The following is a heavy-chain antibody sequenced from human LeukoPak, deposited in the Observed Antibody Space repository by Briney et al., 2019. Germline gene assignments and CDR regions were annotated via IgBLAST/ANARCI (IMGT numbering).Heavy chain of an antibody. D-gene: IGHD5-24*01. CDR3: AGLHPAVMNWFDP. CDR1: GGSISSYY. J-gene: IGHJ5*02. Sequence: SETLSLTCTVSGGSISSYYWSWIRQPPGKGLEWIGYIYYSGSTNYNPSLKSRVTISVDTSKNQFSLRLSSVTAADTAVYYCAGLHPAVMNWFDPWGQGTLVTVSS. V-gene: IGHV4-59*01. CDR2: IYYSGST.